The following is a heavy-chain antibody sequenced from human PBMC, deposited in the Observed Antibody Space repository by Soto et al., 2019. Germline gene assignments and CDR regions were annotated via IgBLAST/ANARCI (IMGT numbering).Heavy chain of an antibody. CDR2: INSDGSST. CDR1: GFTFSSYW. V-gene: IGHV3-74*01. D-gene: IGHD3-22*01. J-gene: IGHJ3*02. Sequence: GGSLRLSCAASGFTFSSYWMHWVRQAPGKXLVWVSRINSDGSSTSYADSVKGRFTISRDNAKNTLYLQMNSLRAEDTAVYYCARYGYYDSSGYRRAFDIWGQGTMVTVSS. CDR3: ARYGYYDSSGYRRAFDI.